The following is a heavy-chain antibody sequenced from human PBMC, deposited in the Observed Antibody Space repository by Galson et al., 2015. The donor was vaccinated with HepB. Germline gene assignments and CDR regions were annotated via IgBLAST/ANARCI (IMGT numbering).Heavy chain of an antibody. CDR1: GFTFSNYA. CDR2: ISSSGGST. D-gene: IGHD3-22*01. Sequence: LRLSCAASGFTFSNYAMNWVRQAPGKGLEWVSGISSSGGSTNYADSVKGRFTISRDNSKNTLYLQMNSLRADDTAVYYCANDKVKMGLTMIDHFDSWGQGTLVTVSS. J-gene: IGHJ4*02. CDR3: ANDKVKMGLTMIDHFDS. V-gene: IGHV3-23*01.